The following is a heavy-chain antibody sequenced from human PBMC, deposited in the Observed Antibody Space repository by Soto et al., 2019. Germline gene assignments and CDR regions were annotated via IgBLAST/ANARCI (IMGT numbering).Heavy chain of an antibody. D-gene: IGHD2-21*02. CDR1: SGTFSSYA. J-gene: IGHJ3*01. CDR3: SRGRGWTTIVGVTATFDV. CDR2: IIAILGKA. V-gene: IGHV1-69*01. Sequence: EQPVQSSAEVKKPSTSVKVSCKASSGTFSSYAISWVRQAPGHGLECLGGIIAILGKANYAEKFQGRVSLMGEESASRAYMVLSSVRCEDTAVYYCSRGRGWTTIVGVTATFDVWVEGSLVTGSS.